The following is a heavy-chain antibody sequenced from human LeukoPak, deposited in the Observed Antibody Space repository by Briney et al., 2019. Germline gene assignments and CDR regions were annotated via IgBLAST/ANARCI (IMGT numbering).Heavy chain of an antibody. CDR1: GFTFSSYA. Sequence: GGSLRLSCAASGFTFSSYAMTWVRLAPGRGLEWVSTISPSGGSTYYTDSVKGRITVSRDNSISTLYLHMNSLSVEDAAVYYCTRRPTTTWYYFDSWGQGTLVTVSS. V-gene: IGHV3-23*01. CDR3: TRRPTTTWYYFDS. J-gene: IGHJ4*02. CDR2: ISPSGGST. D-gene: IGHD1-14*01.